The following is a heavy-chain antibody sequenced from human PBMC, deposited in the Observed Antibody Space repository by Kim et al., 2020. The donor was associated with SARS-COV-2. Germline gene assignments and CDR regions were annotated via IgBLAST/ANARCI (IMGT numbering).Heavy chain of an antibody. Sequence: GGSLRLSCAASGFTFSNYAMNWVRQAPGKGLEWVTVISYDGRNKYYADSVKGRFTISRDNSKNTLYLQMNSLSPEDTAGYYCARGGAYCSGGNCYSGGYFQEWGKDTLVSVSS. CDR3: ARGGAYCSGGNCYSGGYFQE. CDR1: GFTFSNYA. J-gene: IGHJ1*01. D-gene: IGHD2-15*01. V-gene: IGHV3-30*04. CDR2: ISYDGRNK.